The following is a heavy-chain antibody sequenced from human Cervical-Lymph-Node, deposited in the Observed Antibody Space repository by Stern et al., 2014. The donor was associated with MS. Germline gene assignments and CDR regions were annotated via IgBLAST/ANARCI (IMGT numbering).Heavy chain of an antibody. D-gene: IGHD3-10*01. Sequence: VQLVESGADVKKPGSSVRVSCKASGGISWLRQAPGQGLEWMGGIIPFVGTANYAQKFQGRLTIIADTSTNTNYMDLSSLRSDDTAVYYCARGAGDNWFDPWGQGTLVSVSS. J-gene: IGHJ5*02. V-gene: IGHV1-69*06. CDR2: IIPFVGTA. CDR1: GG. CDR3: ARGAGDNWFDP.